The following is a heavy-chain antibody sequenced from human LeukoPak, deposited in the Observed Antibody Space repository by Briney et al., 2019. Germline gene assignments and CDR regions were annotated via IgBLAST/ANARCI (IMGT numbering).Heavy chain of an antibody. D-gene: IGHD6-13*01. CDR2: ISSSSTYI. CDR3: ARVSTAVSLAIDY. Sequence: GGSLRLSCAASGFTFSNYNMNCVRQAPGKGLEWVSVISSSSTYIYYADSVKGRFTISRDNAKNSLYLQMNSLRAEDTAVYYCARVSTAVSLAIDYWGQGTLVTVSS. V-gene: IGHV3-21*06. J-gene: IGHJ4*02. CDR1: GFTFSNYN.